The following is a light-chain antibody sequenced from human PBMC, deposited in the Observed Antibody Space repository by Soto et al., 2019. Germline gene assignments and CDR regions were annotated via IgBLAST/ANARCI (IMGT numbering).Light chain of an antibody. CDR3: CSYAGNSLWV. J-gene: IGLJ3*02. V-gene: IGLV2-11*01. CDR1: SSDVGGYNY. CDR2: DVS. Sequence: QSVLTQPRSVSGSPGQSVTISCTGTSSDVGGYNYVSWYQQHPGKAPKLMIYDVSKWPSGVPDRFSGSKSGNTASLTISGLQAEDEADYYRCSYAGNSLWVFGGGTMLTVL.